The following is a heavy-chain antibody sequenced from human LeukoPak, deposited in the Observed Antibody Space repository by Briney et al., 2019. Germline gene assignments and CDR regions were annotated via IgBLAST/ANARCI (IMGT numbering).Heavy chain of an antibody. V-gene: IGHV1-2*04. CDR1: GYTFTGYY. J-gene: IGHJ6*02. CDR2: FNPNSGGT. CDR3: ARGRAYYYYYGMDV. Sequence: ASVKVSCKASGYTFTGYYMHWVRQAPGQGLEWMGWFNPNSGGTNYAQKFQGWVTMTRDTSISTAYMELSRLRSDDTAVYYCARGRAYYYYYGMDVWGQGTTVTVSS.